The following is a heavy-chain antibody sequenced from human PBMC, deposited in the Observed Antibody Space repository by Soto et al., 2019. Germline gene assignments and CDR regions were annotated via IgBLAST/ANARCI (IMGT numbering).Heavy chain of an antibody. CDR3: ARDRAPAIGYNSNFDY. J-gene: IGHJ4*02. V-gene: IGHV1-2*02. D-gene: IGHD1-1*01. Sequence: ASVKVSCKASGYTFTDYYMHWVRQVPGKGLEWMGWINPDSGGTKSAQKFQGRVTLTRDASISTVYMELTRLGSDDTAVYYCARDRAPAIGYNSNFDYWGQGTLVTVSS. CDR2: INPDSGGT. CDR1: GYTFTDYY.